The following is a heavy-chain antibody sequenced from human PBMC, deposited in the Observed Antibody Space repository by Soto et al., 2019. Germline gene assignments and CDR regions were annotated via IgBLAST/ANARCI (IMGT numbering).Heavy chain of an antibody. D-gene: IGHD2-8*01. Sequence: EVQLVESGGGLVQPGGSLRLSCAATGITVRNNYMSWVRQAPGKGLEWDSVIYSGDITSYADSVRGRFTISRDNSKNTLYLQMNSLRAEDTAVYYCGSNVPLEYWGKGTLVTVSS. CDR2: IYSGDIT. CDR1: GITVRNNY. J-gene: IGHJ4*02. CDR3: GSNVPLEY. V-gene: IGHV3-66*01.